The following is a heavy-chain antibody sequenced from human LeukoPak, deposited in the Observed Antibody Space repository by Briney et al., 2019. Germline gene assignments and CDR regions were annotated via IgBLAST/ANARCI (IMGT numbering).Heavy chain of an antibody. V-gene: IGHV4-4*07. Sequence: PSETLSLTCTVSGGSISSYYWSWIWQPAGKGLEWIGRIYTSGSTNYNPSLKSRVTMSVDTSKNQFSLKLSSVTAADTAVYYCARGYCSSTSCSMEDYFDYWGQGTLVTVSS. D-gene: IGHD2-2*01. CDR1: GGSISSYY. J-gene: IGHJ4*02. CDR3: ARGYCSSTSCSMEDYFDY. CDR2: IYTSGST.